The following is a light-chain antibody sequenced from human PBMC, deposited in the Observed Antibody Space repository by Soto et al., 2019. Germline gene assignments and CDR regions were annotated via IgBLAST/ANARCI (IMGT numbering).Light chain of an antibody. V-gene: IGKV1-17*03. CDR3: LQYNSYPFT. J-gene: IGKJ4*01. CDR2: GAS. Sequence: DIQMTQSPSAMSASLGDRVTITCRASQGISNSLAWFQQKPGKVPKRLINGASTLQSGAPSRFSGSASGAAFTLTISSLQPEDFATYYCLQYNSYPFTFGGGTKVDIK. CDR1: QGISNS.